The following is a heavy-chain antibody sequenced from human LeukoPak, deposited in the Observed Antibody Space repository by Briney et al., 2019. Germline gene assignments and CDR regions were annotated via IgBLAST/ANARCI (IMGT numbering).Heavy chain of an antibody. CDR2: INPNSGGT. V-gene: IGHV1-2*02. CDR1: GYTFTGYY. D-gene: IGHD2-2*01. Sequence: GASVKVSCKASGYTFTGYYTHWVRQAPGQGLEWMGWINPNSGGTNYAQKFQGRVTMTRDTSISTAYMELSRLRSDGTAVYYCARERAGCSSTSCHKRVVRFDPWGQGTLVTVSS. CDR3: ARERAGCSSTSCHKRVVRFDP. J-gene: IGHJ5*02.